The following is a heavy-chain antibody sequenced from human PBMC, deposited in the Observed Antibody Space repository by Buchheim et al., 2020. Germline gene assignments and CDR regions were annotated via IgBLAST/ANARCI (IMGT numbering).Heavy chain of an antibody. D-gene: IGHD5-18*01. Sequence: EVQLVQSGAELKQSGESLKISCKSSGYRFTSDWIAWVRQMPVKGLEWIGMIYFGDSDVKYSPSFEGQGTISAAKSINTAVPQWGAMKASDTGIYYCARLRQEESAMGGDYYYYFLAMDVWGQGTT. J-gene: IGHJ6*02. CDR2: IYFGDSDV. CDR1: GYRFTSDW. V-gene: IGHV5-51*03. CDR3: ARLRQEESAMGGDYYYYFLAMDV.